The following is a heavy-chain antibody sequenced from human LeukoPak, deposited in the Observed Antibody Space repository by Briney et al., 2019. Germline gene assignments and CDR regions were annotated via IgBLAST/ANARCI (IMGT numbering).Heavy chain of an antibody. CDR3: AREVHDYVWGSQHDALDI. V-gene: IGHV4-39*07. CDR1: GGSISTGSYY. D-gene: IGHD3-16*01. J-gene: IGHJ3*02. CDR2: IYYSGST. Sequence: SETLSLTCTVSGGSISTGSYYWGWIRQPPGKGLEWIGSIYYSGSTYYNPSLKSRVTISVDTSKNQFSLKLSSVTAADTAVYYCAREVHDYVWGSQHDALDIWGQGTMVTVSS.